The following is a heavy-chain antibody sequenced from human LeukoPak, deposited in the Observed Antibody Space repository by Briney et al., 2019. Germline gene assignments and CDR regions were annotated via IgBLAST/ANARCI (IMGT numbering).Heavy chain of an antibody. CDR2: TYYRSRWYN. V-gene: IGHV6-1*01. Sequence: SQTLSLTCAISGDSVSSNSAAWNWIRQSPSRGLEWLGRTYYRSRWYNDYAVSVKSRITINPDTSKNQFSLQLNSVTPEDTAVYYCAREYLVVADYYYYYMDVWGKGTTVTVSS. CDR1: GDSVSSNSAA. D-gene: IGHD3-22*01. CDR3: AREYLVVADYYYYYMDV. J-gene: IGHJ6*03.